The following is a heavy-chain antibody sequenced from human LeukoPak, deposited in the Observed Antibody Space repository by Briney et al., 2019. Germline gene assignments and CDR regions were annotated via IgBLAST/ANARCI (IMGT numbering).Heavy chain of an antibody. CDR2: ISASGGST. CDR3: AKDQYLDSAY. V-gene: IGHV3-23*01. CDR1: GFTFSSDA. Sequence: GGSLRLSCAASGFTFSSDAMSWVRQAPGKGLEWVSSISASGGSTYYADSVKGRFTISRDNSKNTLFPQMNSLRAEDTAIYFCAKDQYLDSAYWGQGALVTVSS. D-gene: IGHD2-2*02. J-gene: IGHJ4*02.